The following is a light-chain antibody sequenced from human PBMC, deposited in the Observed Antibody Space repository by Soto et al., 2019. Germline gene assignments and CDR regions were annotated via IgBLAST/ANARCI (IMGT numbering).Light chain of an antibody. J-gene: IGKJ4*01. CDR3: QRYNSAPLT. V-gene: IGKV1-27*01. CDR2: AAS. Sequence: DIQMTQSPSSLSASVGDRVTITCRASLDISSYLAWYQQKPGKVPKLLVYAASILQSGVPSRFSGSGSGTDFTLTISRLLPEDVETYYCQRYNSAPLTLGGGTKVDIK. CDR1: LDISSY.